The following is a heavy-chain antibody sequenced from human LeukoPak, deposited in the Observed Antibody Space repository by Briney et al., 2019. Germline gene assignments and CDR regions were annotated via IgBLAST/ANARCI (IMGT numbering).Heavy chain of an antibody. CDR2: ISGDGGST. CDR3: AKVVKYSYGLLFDY. D-gene: IGHD5-18*01. Sequence: GGSLRLSCAASGFTFDDYAMHWVRQAPGKGLEWVSLISGDGGSTYYADSAKGRFTISRDNSKNSLYLQMNSLRTEDTALYYCAKVVKYSYGLLFDYWGQGTLVTVSS. J-gene: IGHJ4*02. CDR1: GFTFDDYA. V-gene: IGHV3-43*02.